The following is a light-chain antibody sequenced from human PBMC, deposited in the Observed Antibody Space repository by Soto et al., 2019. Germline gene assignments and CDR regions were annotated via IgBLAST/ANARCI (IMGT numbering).Light chain of an antibody. V-gene: IGKV1-5*02. J-gene: IGKJ1*01. CDR2: DAS. Sequence: DIQMTQSPSTLSASVGDRVTIICRASQTISTWLAWYQQKPGKAPKLLMYDASRLESGVPSRFSGSGSGTEFTLTISSLQHDDFATYYCQQYNTYWTFGQGTKVDIK. CDR1: QTISTW. CDR3: QQYNTYWT.